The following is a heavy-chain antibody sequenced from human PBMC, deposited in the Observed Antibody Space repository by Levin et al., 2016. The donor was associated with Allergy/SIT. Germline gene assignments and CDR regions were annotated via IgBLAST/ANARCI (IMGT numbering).Heavy chain of an antibody. Sequence: VRQAPGQGLEWMGIINPSGGSTSYAQKFQGRVTMTRDTSTSTVYMELSSLRSEDTAVYYCARWYRTIFGVVTYHNWFDPWGQGTLVTVSS. J-gene: IGHJ5*02. D-gene: IGHD3-3*01. V-gene: IGHV1-46*01. CDR3: ARWYRTIFGVVTYHNWFDP. CDR2: INPSGGST.